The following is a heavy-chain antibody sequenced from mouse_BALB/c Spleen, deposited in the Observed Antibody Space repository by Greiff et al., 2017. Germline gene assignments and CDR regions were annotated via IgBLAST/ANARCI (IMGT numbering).Heavy chain of an antibody. Sequence: EVQLVESGPGLVKPSQSLSLTCSVTGYSITSGYYWNWIRQFPGNKLEWMGYISYDGSNNYNPSLKNRISITRDTSKNQFFLKLNSVTTEDTATYYCARAGYRYPDAMDYWGQGTSVTVSS. D-gene: IGHD2-14*01. CDR1: GYSITSGYY. CDR2: ISYDGSN. V-gene: IGHV3-6*02. J-gene: IGHJ4*01. CDR3: ARAGYRYPDAMDY.